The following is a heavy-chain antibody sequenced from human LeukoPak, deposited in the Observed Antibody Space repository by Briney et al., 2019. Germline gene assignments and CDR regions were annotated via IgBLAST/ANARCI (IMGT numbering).Heavy chain of an antibody. J-gene: IGHJ4*02. D-gene: IGHD6-19*01. Sequence: SQTLSRTCAISGDSVSSNSATWNWIRQSPSGGLEWLGRTYYRSRWYSDYAVSVRSRITINPDASTNQFSLQLNSVTPEDTAVYYCARDPRISSGWQFDYWGRGTLVTVSS. CDR1: GDSVSSNSAT. V-gene: IGHV6-1*01. CDR3: ARDPRISSGWQFDY. CDR2: TYYRSRWYS.